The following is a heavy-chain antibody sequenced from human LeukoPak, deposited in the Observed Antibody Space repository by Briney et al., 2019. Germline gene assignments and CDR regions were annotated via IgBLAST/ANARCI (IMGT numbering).Heavy chain of an antibody. J-gene: IGHJ4*02. V-gene: IGHV3-23*01. CDR1: GFTFGDYA. D-gene: IGHD1-14*01. CDR3: AKYRTTTPPPRSFDY. Sequence: GGSLRLSCTASGFTFGDYAMIWVRRAPEKGLEFVSVIGADSGGIQYADSVKGRFTISRDNSKNTMYLQMNSLRADDTAVYFCAKYRTTTPPPRSFDYWGQGTLVTVSS. CDR2: IGADSGGI.